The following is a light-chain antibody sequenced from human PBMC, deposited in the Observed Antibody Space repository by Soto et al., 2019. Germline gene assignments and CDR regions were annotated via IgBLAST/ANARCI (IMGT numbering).Light chain of an antibody. Sequence: EIELTQSPGTLSLSPGERAILSCRASQSVSSSYLAWYQQKPGQAPRLLIYGASSRATGIPDRFSGSGSGTDFTLTISRLEPEDFAVYYCQQYGSSTWTFGQGTKVEIK. V-gene: IGKV3-20*01. CDR3: QQYGSSTWT. CDR2: GAS. CDR1: QSVSSSY. J-gene: IGKJ1*01.